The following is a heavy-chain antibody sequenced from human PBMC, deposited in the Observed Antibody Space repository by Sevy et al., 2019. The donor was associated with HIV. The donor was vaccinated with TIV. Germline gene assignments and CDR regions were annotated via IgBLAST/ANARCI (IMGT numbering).Heavy chain of an antibody. CDR2: IYYSGST. CDR3: ARQWTAMGTPYYFDY. Sequence: SETLSLTCTVSGGSISSSSYDWGWIRQPPGKGLEWIGMIYYSGSTYYNPSLKSRVTISVDTSKNQFTLKLSSVTAADTAVYYCARQWTAMGTPYYFDYWGQGTLVTVSS. D-gene: IGHD5-18*01. V-gene: IGHV4-39*01. CDR1: GGSISSSSYD. J-gene: IGHJ4*02.